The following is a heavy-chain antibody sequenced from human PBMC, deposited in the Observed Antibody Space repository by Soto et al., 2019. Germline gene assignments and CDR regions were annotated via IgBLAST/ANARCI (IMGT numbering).Heavy chain of an antibody. J-gene: IGHJ4*02. CDR1: GGTFNNYA. CDR2: IIPIFNSA. Sequence: SVKVSCKASGGTFNNYALSWVRPAPGQGLELMGGIIPIFNSANYAQKFQGRVTITADDSTSTAYVELRSLRPDDTAVYYCAREVTVASYSFDFWGQGTLVTVSS. D-gene: IGHD5-12*01. CDR3: AREVTVASYSFDF. V-gene: IGHV1-69*13.